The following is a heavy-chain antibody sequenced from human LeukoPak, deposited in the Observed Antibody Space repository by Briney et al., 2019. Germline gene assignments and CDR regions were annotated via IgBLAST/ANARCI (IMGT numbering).Heavy chain of an antibody. D-gene: IGHD3-22*01. J-gene: IGHJ5*01. CDR2: ISGSTSYI. V-gene: IGHV3-21*01. CDR1: GFTFSSYS. Sequence: PGGSLRLSCAASGFTFSSYSMNWVRQAPGTGLEWVSSISGSTSYIYYADSVKGRFTISRDNAKNSLYLQMNSLRAEDTAVYYCARVGYYDSSGFDSWGQGTLVTVSS. CDR3: ARVGYYDSSGFDS.